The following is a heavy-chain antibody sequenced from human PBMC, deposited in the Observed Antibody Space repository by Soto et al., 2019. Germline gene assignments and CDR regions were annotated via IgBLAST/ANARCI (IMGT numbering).Heavy chain of an antibody. CDR1: GFTFSSYA. CDR3: AKDREYDFWSGYPFVGDY. J-gene: IGHJ4*02. Sequence: GGSLRLSCAASGFTFSSYAMSWVRQAPGKGLEWVSAISGSGGSTYYADSVKGRFTISRDNSKNTLYLQMNSLRAEDTAVYYCAKDREYDFWSGYPFVGDYWGQGTLVTVSS. D-gene: IGHD3-3*01. CDR2: ISGSGGST. V-gene: IGHV3-23*01.